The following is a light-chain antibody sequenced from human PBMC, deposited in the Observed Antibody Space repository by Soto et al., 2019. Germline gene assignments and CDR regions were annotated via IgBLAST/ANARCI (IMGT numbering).Light chain of an antibody. J-gene: IGLJ3*02. CDR2: EVS. Sequence: QSALTQPASVSGSPGQSITISCTGTSSDVGNYNYVSWYQQHPGKAPKLMIYEVSKRPSGVPDRLSGSKSGNTASLTVSGLQAEDEADYYCSSYAGSNTWVFGGGTKLTVL. CDR1: SSDVGNYNY. CDR3: SSYAGSNTWV. V-gene: IGLV2-8*01.